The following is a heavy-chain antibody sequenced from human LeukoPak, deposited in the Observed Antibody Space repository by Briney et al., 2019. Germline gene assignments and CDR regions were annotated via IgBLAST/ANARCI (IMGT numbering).Heavy chain of an antibody. CDR2: ISYDGSNK. D-gene: IGHD6-19*01. Sequence: PGGSLRLSCAASGFTFSSYSMNWVRQAPGKGLEWVAVISYDGSNKYYADSVKGRFTISRDNSKNTLYLQMNSLRAEDTAVYYCARAAVRRYYFDYWGQGTLVTVSS. CDR1: GFTFSSYS. J-gene: IGHJ4*02. CDR3: ARAAVRRYYFDY. V-gene: IGHV3-30*03.